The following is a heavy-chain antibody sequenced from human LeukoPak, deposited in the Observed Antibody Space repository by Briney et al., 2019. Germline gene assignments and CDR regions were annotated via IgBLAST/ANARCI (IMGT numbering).Heavy chain of an antibody. V-gene: IGHV3-23*01. CDR2: VDGGGGGT. Sequence: GGSLRPSCAASGFTLSSYAMTWVRQAPGRGLERVSSVDGGGGGTYYADSVKGRFTISRDNSKDTLYLQMNGLRAEDTAVYFCAKQSAGSAAWYSLHYDFWGQGTLVTVSS. CDR1: GFTLSSYA. CDR3: AKQSAGSAAWYSLHYDF. D-gene: IGHD6-13*01. J-gene: IGHJ4*02.